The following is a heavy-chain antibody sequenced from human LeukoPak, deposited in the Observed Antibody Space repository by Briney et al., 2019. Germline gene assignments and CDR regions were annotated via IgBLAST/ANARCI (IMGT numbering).Heavy chain of an antibody. V-gene: IGHV3-30-3*01. D-gene: IGHD3-22*01. CDR1: GFTVSSNY. CDR3: ASQATYYYDSSGYFYY. Sequence: GGSLRLSCAASGFTVSSNYMSWVRQAPGKGLEWVAVIPYDGSNKYYADSVKGRFTISRDSSKNTLYLQMNSLRAEDTAVYYCASQATYYYDSSGYFYYWGQGTLVTVSS. J-gene: IGHJ4*02. CDR2: IPYDGSNK.